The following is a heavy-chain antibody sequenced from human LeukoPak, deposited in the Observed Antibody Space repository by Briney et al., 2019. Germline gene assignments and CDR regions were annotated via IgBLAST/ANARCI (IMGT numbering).Heavy chain of an antibody. CDR2: IFYSGST. V-gene: IGHV4-59*08. Sequence: SETLSLTCTVSSASVKTYYWSWIRQPPGKGLEWIGYIFYSGSTNCNPSLKSRVTISVDTSKNQFSLNLSSVTAADTAVYYCARHSPFYYDSSGYRAFDIWGQGTTVTVSS. CDR1: SASVKTYY. D-gene: IGHD3-22*01. J-gene: IGHJ3*02. CDR3: ARHSPFYYDSSGYRAFDI.